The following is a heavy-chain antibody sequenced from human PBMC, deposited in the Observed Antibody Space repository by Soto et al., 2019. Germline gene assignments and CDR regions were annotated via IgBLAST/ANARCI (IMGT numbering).Heavy chain of an antibody. CDR2: IYYSGST. Sequence: QVQLQESGPGLVKPSQTLSLTCTVSGGSISSGDYYWSWIRQPPGKGLEWIGYIYYSGSTYYNPSPKSRVTIAVDTSKNQFSLKLSSVTAADTAVYYCARSHQTNDAFDIWGQGTMVTVSS. CDR1: GGSISSGDYY. V-gene: IGHV4-30-4*01. J-gene: IGHJ3*02. CDR3: ARSHQTNDAFDI.